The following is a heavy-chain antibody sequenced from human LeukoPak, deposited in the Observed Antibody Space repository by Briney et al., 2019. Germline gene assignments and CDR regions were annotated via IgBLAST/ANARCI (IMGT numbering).Heavy chain of an antibody. J-gene: IGHJ4*02. V-gene: IGHV3-23*01. D-gene: IGHD2-8*02. CDR1: GFTFSTIA. CDR3: AQAPTGTFRLFDY. CDR2: ISAGGDAT. Sequence: PGGSLRLSCAASGFTFSTIAMGWVRQAPGKGLEWVSAISAGGDATYYAGSVKGRFTISRDNSKNTLYLQMNSLRAEDTAVYYCAQAPTGTFRLFDYWGQGTLVTVSS.